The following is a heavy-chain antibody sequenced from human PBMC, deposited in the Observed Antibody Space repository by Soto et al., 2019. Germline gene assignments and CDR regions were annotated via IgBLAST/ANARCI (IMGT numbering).Heavy chain of an antibody. CDR1: GGSFSGYY. Sequence: SETLSLTCAIYGGSFSGYYWSWIRQPPGKGLEWIGEINHSGSTNYNPSLKSRVAMSVDTSKNQFSLKLSSVTAADTAVYYCARGLSRYYGSGSYYSPLYYYYGMDVWGQGTTVTVSS. J-gene: IGHJ6*02. D-gene: IGHD3-10*01. V-gene: IGHV4-34*01. CDR3: ARGLSRYYGSGSYYSPLYYYYGMDV. CDR2: INHSGST.